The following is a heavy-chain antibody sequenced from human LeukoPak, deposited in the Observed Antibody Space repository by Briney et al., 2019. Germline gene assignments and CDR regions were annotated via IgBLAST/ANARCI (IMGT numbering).Heavy chain of an antibody. CDR3: ARRLTQYDCFDP. J-gene: IGHJ5*02. D-gene: IGHD2-2*01. Sequence: SQTLSLTCAISGDSVSSNSVTWNWIRQSPSRGLGWLGRTYYRSTWYKDYAVSVRGRITVNPDTSKNQFSLHLNSVTPEDTAVYYCARRLTQYDCFDPWGQGILVTVSS. CDR1: GDSVSSNSVT. V-gene: IGHV6-1*01. CDR2: TYYRSTWYK.